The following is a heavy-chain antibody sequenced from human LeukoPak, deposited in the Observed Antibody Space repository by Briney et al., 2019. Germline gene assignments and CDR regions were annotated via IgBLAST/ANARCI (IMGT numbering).Heavy chain of an antibody. V-gene: IGHV4-61*02. CDR2: IYTSGST. Sequence: SETLSLTCTVSGGSISSGSYYWSWIRQPAGKGLEWIGRIYTSGSTNYNPSLKSRVTISVDTSKNQFSLKLSSVTAADTAVYCCARGFRCSSTSCYKGWRPFDPWGQGTLVTVSS. CDR3: ARGFRCSSTSCYKGWRPFDP. J-gene: IGHJ5*02. D-gene: IGHD2-2*02. CDR1: GGSISSGSYY.